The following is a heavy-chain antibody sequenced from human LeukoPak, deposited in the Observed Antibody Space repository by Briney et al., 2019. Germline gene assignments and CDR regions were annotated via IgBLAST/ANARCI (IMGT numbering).Heavy chain of an antibody. V-gene: IGHV1-8*01. CDR2: VNPNSGNT. CDR1: GYTFTTYD. CDR3: ARGIFGVYYFDY. Sequence: ASVKVSCKASGYTFTTYDINWVRQATGQGREWMGWVNPNSGNTGYAQKFQGRVTMTRNTSISTAYMELSSLRSEDTAVYYCARGIFGVYYFDYWGQGTLVTVSS. D-gene: IGHD3-3*01. J-gene: IGHJ4*02.